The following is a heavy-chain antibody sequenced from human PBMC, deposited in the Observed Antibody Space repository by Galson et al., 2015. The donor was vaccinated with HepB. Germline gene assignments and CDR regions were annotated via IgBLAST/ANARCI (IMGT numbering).Heavy chain of an antibody. V-gene: IGHV3-73*01. CDR1: GFTFSGSA. D-gene: IGHD1-26*01. CDR2: IRSKANSYAT. CDR3: TSHSELDYYYYYMDV. J-gene: IGHJ6*03. Sequence: SLRLSCAASGFTFSGSAMHWVRQASGKGLEWVGRIRSKANSYATAYAASVKGRFTISRDDSKNTAYLQMNSLKTEDTAVYYCTSHSELDYYYYYMDVWGKGTTVTVSS.